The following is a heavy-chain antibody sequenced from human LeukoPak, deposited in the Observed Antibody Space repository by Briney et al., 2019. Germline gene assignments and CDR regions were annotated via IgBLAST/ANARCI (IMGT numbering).Heavy chain of an antibody. Sequence: SETLSLTCTVSGGSVTSYYWSWIRQPAGRGLEWIGRIYTSGGTNYNPSLESRVTMSVDTSNNQFSLKLTSVTAADTAVYYCARDPDYGAKGSDIWGQGTMVTVSS. CDR1: GGSVTSYY. J-gene: IGHJ3*02. V-gene: IGHV4-4*07. CDR3: ARDPDYGAKGSDI. D-gene: IGHD4-23*01. CDR2: IYTSGGT.